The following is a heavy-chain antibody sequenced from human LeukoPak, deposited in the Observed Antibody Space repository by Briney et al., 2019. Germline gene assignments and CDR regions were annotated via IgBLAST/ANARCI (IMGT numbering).Heavy chain of an antibody. D-gene: IGHD3-10*01. Sequence: PGRSLRLSCAASGFTFDDYAMHWVRQAPGKGLEWVSGISWNSGSIGYADSVKGRFTISRDNAKNSLYLQMNSLRAEDTALYYCAKDGYGSGSFMGLFDCWGQGTLVTVSS. CDR1: GFTFDDYA. CDR3: AKDGYGSGSFMGLFDC. V-gene: IGHV3-9*01. J-gene: IGHJ4*02. CDR2: ISWNSGSI.